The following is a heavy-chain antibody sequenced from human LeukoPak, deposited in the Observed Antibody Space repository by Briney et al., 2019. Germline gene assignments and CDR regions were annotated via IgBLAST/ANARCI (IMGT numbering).Heavy chain of an antibody. V-gene: IGHV4-31*03. CDR3: ARAQFDIVVVPASALYGMDV. D-gene: IGHD2-2*01. Sequence: SETLSLTCTVSGGSISSGVYYWSWIRQHPGKGLEWIGYIYYSGSTYYNPSLKSRVTISVDTSKNQFSLKLSSVTAADTAVYYCARAQFDIVVVPASALYGMDVWGQGTTVTVSS. CDR1: GGSISSGVYY. CDR2: IYYSGST. J-gene: IGHJ6*02.